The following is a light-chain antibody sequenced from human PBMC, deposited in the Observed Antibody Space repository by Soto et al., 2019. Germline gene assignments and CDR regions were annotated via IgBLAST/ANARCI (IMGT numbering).Light chain of an antibody. CDR3: QQRYSTLVT. CDR1: QSISSW. Sequence: IQMTQSPSTMSASVGYRVTITCWASQSISSWLAWYQQKPGKAPKILIYDASSLQSGVPSRFSVIGSGTDFTLTISRLKTEDFATYDGQQRYSTLVTFCQGTKVDIK. CDR2: DAS. J-gene: IGKJ1*01. V-gene: IGKV1-5*01.